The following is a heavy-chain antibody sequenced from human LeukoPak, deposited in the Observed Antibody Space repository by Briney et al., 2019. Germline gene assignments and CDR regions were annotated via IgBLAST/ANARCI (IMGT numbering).Heavy chain of an antibody. J-gene: IGHJ4*02. CDR2: IWYDGSNK. CDR3: AKGKVSVRYCSSTSCYTLD. CDR1: GFTFSSYG. D-gene: IGHD2-2*02. Sequence: GRSLRLSCAASGFTFSSYGMHWVRQAPGKGLEWVAVIWYDGSNKYYADSVKGRFTISRDNSKNTLYLQMNSLRAEDTAVYYCAKGKVSVRYCSSTSCYTLDWGQGTLVTVSS. V-gene: IGHV3-33*06.